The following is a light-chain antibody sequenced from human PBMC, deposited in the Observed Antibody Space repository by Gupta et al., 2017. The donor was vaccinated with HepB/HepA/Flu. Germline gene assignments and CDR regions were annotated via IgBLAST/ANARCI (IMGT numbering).Light chain of an antibody. CDR1: QSVRSSY. Sequence: EIVLTQSPGTLSLSPGERATLSCRARQSVRSSYLAWYQQKPGQAPRLLIYGASSRANGIPDRFSGSGSGTEFTLTISRLEPEDFAVYYCQHEGSSPCNFGQGTKLDIK. V-gene: IGKV3-20*01. CDR2: GAS. CDR3: QHEGSSPCN. J-gene: IGKJ2*02.